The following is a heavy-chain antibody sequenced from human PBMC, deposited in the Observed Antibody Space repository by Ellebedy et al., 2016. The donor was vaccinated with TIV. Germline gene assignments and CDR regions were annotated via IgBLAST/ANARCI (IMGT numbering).Heavy chain of an antibody. Sequence: GESLKISXAASGFTFSSYAMSWVRQAPGKGLEWVSAISGSGGSTYYADSVKGRFTISRDNAKNSLYLQMNSLRAEDTAVYYCARTPRSGWFPDWFDPWGQGTLVTVSS. CDR1: GFTFSSYA. V-gene: IGHV3-23*01. D-gene: IGHD6-19*01. CDR3: ARTPRSGWFPDWFDP. CDR2: ISGSGGST. J-gene: IGHJ5*02.